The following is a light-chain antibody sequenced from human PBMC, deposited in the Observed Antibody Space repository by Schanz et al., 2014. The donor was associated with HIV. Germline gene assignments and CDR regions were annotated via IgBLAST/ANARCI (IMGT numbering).Light chain of an antibody. J-gene: IGLJ2*01. Sequence: QSVLTQPPSVSAAPGQKVTISCSGSSSNIGNNFVSWYQQLPGTAPKLLIYDNNKRPSGIPDRFTGSKTGTTATLGITGLQAGDEAEYYCATWDSTLSAVVFGGGTKLIVL. CDR3: ATWDSTLSAVV. CDR1: SSNIGNNF. CDR2: DNN. V-gene: IGLV1-51*01.